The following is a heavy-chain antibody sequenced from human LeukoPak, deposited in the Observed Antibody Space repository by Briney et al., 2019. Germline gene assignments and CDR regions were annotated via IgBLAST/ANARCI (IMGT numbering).Heavy chain of an antibody. V-gene: IGHV3-66*01. CDR1: GFTVSSNY. CDR3: ARDREVGDYYDSSGYPPS. CDR2: IYSGGST. Sequence: GGSLRLSCAASGFTVSSNYMSWVRQAPGKGLEWVSVIYSGGSTYYADSVKGRFTISRDNSKNTLYLQMNSLRAEDTAVYYCARDREVGDYYDSSGYPPSWGQGTLVTVSS. J-gene: IGHJ5*02. D-gene: IGHD3-22*01.